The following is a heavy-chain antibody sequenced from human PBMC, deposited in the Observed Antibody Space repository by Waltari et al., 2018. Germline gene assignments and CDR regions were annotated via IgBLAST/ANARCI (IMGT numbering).Heavy chain of an antibody. CDR1: GYTFTGYY. CDR2: INPNSGGT. Sequence: QVQLVQSGAEVKKPGASVKVSCKASGYTFTGYYMHWVRQAPGHGLEWMGRINPNSGGTNYAQKFQGRVTMTRDTSISTAYMELSRLRSDDTAVYYCARGEQQLAYYYYYYGMDVWGQGTTVTVSS. J-gene: IGHJ6*02. CDR3: ARGEQQLAYYYYYYGMDV. D-gene: IGHD6-13*01. V-gene: IGHV1-2*06.